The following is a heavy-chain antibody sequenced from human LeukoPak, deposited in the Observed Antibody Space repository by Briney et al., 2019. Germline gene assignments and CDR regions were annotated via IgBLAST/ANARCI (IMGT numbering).Heavy chain of an antibody. D-gene: IGHD3-22*01. V-gene: IGHV4-4*07. CDR2: IYPSGST. CDR1: GGSISSYY. CDR3: ARGYYDSSGYSRFDY. J-gene: IGHJ4*02. Sequence: SETLSLTCTVSGGSISSYYWSWIRQPAGKGLEWIGRIYPSGSTNYNPSLKSRVTMSVDTSKHQFSLKLSSVTAADTAVYYCARGYYDSSGYSRFDYWGQGTLVTVSS.